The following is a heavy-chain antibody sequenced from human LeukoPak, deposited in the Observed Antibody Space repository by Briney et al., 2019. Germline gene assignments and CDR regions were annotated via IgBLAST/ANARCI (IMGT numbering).Heavy chain of an antibody. CDR2: INHSGST. Sequence: SETLSLTCTVSGGSISSYYWSWIRQPPGKGLEWIGEINHSGSTNYNPSLKSRVTISVDTSKNQFSLKLSSVTAADTAVYYCASGSSPLELNYYGMDVWGQGTTVTVSS. CDR3: ASGSSPLELNYYGMDV. V-gene: IGHV4-34*01. CDR1: GGSISSYY. D-gene: IGHD6-13*01. J-gene: IGHJ6*02.